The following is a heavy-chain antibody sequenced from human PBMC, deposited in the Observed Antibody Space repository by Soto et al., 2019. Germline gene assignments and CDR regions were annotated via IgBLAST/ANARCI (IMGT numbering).Heavy chain of an antibody. D-gene: IGHD6-13*01. CDR2: IYYSGST. CDR3: ARVFSDSSSFFDP. J-gene: IGHJ5*02. Sequence: SETLSLTCTVSGGSISSGGYYWSWIRQHPGKGLEWIGYIYYSGSTYYNPSLKSRATTSVDTSKNQFSLKLSSVTAADTAVYYCARVFSDSSSFFDPWGQGTLVTVSS. CDR1: GGSISSGGYY. V-gene: IGHV4-31*03.